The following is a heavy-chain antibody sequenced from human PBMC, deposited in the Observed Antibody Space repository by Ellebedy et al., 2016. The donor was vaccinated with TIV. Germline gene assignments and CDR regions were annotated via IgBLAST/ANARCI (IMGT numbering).Heavy chain of an antibody. CDR3: ARVSVDVDIGYHYFYMDI. CDR2: ISAYNGDI. Sequence: ASVKVSXXASGYTFTSFGLSWVRQAPGQGLEWMGWISAYNGDINYAQNFQGRVAMTTDTATSTVYVDLRSLRSDDTAVYYCARVSVDVDIGYHYFYMDIWGKGTTVTVSS. J-gene: IGHJ6*03. CDR1: GYTFTSFG. V-gene: IGHV1-18*01.